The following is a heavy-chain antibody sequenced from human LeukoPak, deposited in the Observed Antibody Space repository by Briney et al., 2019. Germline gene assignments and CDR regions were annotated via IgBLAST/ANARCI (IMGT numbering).Heavy chain of an antibody. CDR2: IRFDGSNK. CDR3: AKDTLVGSGSYYYFDY. CDR1: RFTFSSYG. D-gene: IGHD1-26*01. J-gene: IGHJ4*02. Sequence: GGSLRLSCAASRFTFSSYGMHWVRQAPGKGLEWVAFIRFDGSNKYYADSVMGRFTISRDNSKNTLYLQMNSLRVEDTAVYYCAKDTLVGSGSYYYFDYWGQGTLVTVSS. V-gene: IGHV3-30*02.